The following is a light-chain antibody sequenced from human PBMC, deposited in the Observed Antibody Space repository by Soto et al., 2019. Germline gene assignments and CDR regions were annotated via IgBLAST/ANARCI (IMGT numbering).Light chain of an antibody. CDR1: QSVISY. V-gene: IGKV3-11*01. J-gene: IGKJ5*01. CDR3: QQHSNWPIT. CDR2: DAS. Sequence: EIVLTQSPATLSLSPGERATLSCRASQSVISYLAWYQHKPGQAPRLLIYDASNRATGIPARFIGSGSGTDFTLTTSSLEPEDFAVFYCQQHSNWPITFGQGTRLEIK.